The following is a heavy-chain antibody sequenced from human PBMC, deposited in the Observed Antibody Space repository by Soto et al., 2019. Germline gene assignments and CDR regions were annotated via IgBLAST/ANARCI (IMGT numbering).Heavy chain of an antibody. CDR1: GGTFSSYA. CDR3: ARGRYSSSWTPTYYYYGMDV. CDR2: IIPIFGTA. Sequence: QVQLVQSGAEVKKPGSSVKVSCKASGGTFSSYAISWVRQAPGQGPEWMGGIIPIFGTANYAQKFQGRVTITADKSTSTAYMELSSLRSEDTAVYYCARGRYSSSWTPTYYYYGMDVWGQGTTVTVSS. V-gene: IGHV1-69*06. J-gene: IGHJ6*02. D-gene: IGHD6-13*01.